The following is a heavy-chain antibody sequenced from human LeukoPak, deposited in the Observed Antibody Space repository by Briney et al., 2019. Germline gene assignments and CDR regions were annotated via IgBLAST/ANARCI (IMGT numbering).Heavy chain of an antibody. J-gene: IGHJ4*02. V-gene: IGHV4-39*01. D-gene: IGHD3-10*01. CDR3: ARHLSYGSGDYQNYFDY. Sequence: PSETLSLTCIVSDDSISSRHYYRGWIHQPPGKGLEWIGSIHYSGSTYYNPSLKSRVTISGDTSKNQFSLKLTSVTAADAAVYYCARHLSYGSGDYQNYFDYWGQGILVTVSS. CDR1: DDSISSRHYY. CDR2: IHYSGST.